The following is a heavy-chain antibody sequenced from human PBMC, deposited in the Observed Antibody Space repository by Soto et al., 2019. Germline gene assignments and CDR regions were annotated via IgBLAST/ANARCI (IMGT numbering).Heavy chain of an antibody. CDR1: GFTFSSYA. CDR2: ISYDGSNK. CDR3: ARDGYSSSYLDF. D-gene: IGHD6-13*01. J-gene: IGHJ4*02. V-gene: IGHV3-30-3*01. Sequence: QVQLVESGGGVVQPGRSLRLSCAASGFTFSSYAMHWVRQAPGKGLEWVAVISYDGSNKYYADSVKGRFTISRDNSKNTLSLQMNSLRAEDTAVYYCARDGYSSSYLDFWGQGTLVTVSS.